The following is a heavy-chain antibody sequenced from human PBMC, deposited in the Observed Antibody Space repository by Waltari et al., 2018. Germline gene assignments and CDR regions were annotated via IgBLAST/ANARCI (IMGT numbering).Heavy chain of an antibody. CDR3: ARTPYTSGWPGKFDY. CDR2: IYSTEYV. CDR1: RFRGRTNH. D-gene: IGHD6-19*01. J-gene: IGHJ4*02. Sequence: EVQLVESGGGLVQPGESLRLSCESARFRGRTNHMSWVRVAPGKGPAWVLVIYSTEYVYSADSVRGRFIISRDIFKNTLYLQMSSLRNEDTAVYYCARTPYTSGWPGKFDYWGQGALVSVSS. V-gene: IGHV3-53*04.